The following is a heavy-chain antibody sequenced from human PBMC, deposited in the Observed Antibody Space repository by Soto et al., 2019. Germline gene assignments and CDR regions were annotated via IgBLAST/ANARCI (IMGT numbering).Heavy chain of an antibody. CDR1: GGTFGSDA. Sequence: QLHLMQSGAEVKKPGSSLKVSCKASGGTFGSDAITWVRQAPGQGLEWVGRIIPIFGTTNYAQNLQGRVTISADKSTLTSYMELHSLTSDDTALYYCARDRTDSGYYTNWLDPWGQGTQVTVSS. CDR2: IIPIFGTT. D-gene: IGHD3-22*01. J-gene: IGHJ5*02. V-gene: IGHV1-69*06. CDR3: ARDRTDSGYYTNWLDP.